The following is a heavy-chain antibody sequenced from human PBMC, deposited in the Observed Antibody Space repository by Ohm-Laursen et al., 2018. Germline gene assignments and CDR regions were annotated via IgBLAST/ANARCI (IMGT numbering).Heavy chain of an antibody. CDR3: AKDYYYDSSGPLDY. V-gene: IGHV3-30*18. CDR1: GFTFSSYG. D-gene: IGHD3-22*01. Sequence: SLRLSCAASGFTFSSYGMHWVRQAPGKGLEWVAVISYDRSNKYYADSVKGRFTISRDNSKNTLYLQMNSLRAEDTAVYYCAKDYYYDSSGPLDYWGQGTLVTVSS. J-gene: IGHJ4*02. CDR2: ISYDRSNK.